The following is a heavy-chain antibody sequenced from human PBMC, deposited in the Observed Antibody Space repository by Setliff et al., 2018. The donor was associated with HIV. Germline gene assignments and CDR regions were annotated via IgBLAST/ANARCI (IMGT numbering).Heavy chain of an antibody. Sequence: SETLSLTCTVSGDPISTYYWSWVRKPPGKGLEWIGYVYYSGSTSYSPSLRGRVTMSVDPFKNQFSLKLNSVTAADTAIYYCARGNYDTSDYYTNFYYYYMDVWGKGTAVT. J-gene: IGHJ6*03. CDR2: VYYSGST. CDR3: ARGNYDTSDYYTNFYYYYMDV. V-gene: IGHV4-59*01. CDR1: GDPISTYY. D-gene: IGHD3-22*01.